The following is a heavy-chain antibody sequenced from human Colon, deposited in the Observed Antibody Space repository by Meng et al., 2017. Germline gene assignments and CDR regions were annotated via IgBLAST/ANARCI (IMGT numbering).Heavy chain of an antibody. CDR2: IYYTGST. J-gene: IGHJ4*02. V-gene: IGHV4-61*01. CDR3: ARGPLDY. Sequence: VQLQESGPGLVRPSETLSLTCTVSGGPVSRGSYYWSWIRQPPGKGLEWIGYIYYTGSTNYNPSLKSRVTISVDTSKNQFSLKLSSVTAADTAVYYCARGPLDYWGQGTLVTVSS. CDR1: GGPVSRGSYY.